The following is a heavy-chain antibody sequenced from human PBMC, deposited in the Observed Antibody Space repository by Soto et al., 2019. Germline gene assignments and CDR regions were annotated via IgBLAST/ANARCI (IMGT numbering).Heavy chain of an antibody. D-gene: IGHD3-16*01. CDR1: GGSISNYY. Sequence: SETLSLTCNVSGGSISNYYWTWVRQSPEKGLEWIGYMYYNGNINYNPSLKSRVTISIDTSKNQFSLTLKSVTAADTAVYYCASGGNWFDPWGQGALVTVSS. CDR3: ASGGNWFDP. V-gene: IGHV4-59*01. J-gene: IGHJ5*02. CDR2: MYYNGNI.